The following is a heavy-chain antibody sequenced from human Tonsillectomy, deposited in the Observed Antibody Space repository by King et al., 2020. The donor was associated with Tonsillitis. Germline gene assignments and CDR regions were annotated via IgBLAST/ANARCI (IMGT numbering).Heavy chain of an antibody. Sequence: VQLVESGGGLVQPGGSLRLSCAASGFTFSSYAMSWVRQAPGKGLEWVSAISGSGVSTYYGDSVKGRFTNSRDNSKNTLYLQMNSLRAEDTAVYYCAKQATMIVVVRRYFDYWGQGTLVTVSS. J-gene: IGHJ4*02. D-gene: IGHD3-22*01. V-gene: IGHV3-23*04. CDR3: AKQATMIVVVRRYFDY. CDR1: GFTFSSYA. CDR2: ISGSGVST.